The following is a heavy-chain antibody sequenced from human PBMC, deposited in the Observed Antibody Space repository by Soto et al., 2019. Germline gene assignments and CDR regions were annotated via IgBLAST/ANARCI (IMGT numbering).Heavy chain of an antibody. Sequence: EVQLLESGGGLVQPGGSLRLSCAASGFTFSSYAMSWVRQAPGKGLEWDSAIGGSGGSTYYADSVKGRFTISRDNYKNTMSVQMNSKRAEDTAVYYCAKNDYSNYVGAFDIWGEGTMVTVAS. V-gene: IGHV3-23*01. CDR2: IGGSGGST. CDR3: AKNDYSNYVGAFDI. CDR1: GFTFSSYA. J-gene: IGHJ3*02. D-gene: IGHD4-4*01.